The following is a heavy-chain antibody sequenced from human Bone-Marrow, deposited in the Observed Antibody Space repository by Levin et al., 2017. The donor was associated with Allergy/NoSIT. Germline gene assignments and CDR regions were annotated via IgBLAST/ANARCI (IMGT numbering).Heavy chain of an antibody. CDR2: IYYSGST. J-gene: IGHJ3*02. CDR3: ARGAYYYGSGSYYPFLPSNAFDI. V-gene: IGHV4-61*01. D-gene: IGHD3-10*01. Sequence: PSETLSLTCTVSGGSVSSGSYYWSWIRQPPGKGLEWIGYIYYSGSTNYNPSLKSRVTISVDTSKNQISLKLSSVTAADTAVYYCARGAYYYGSGSYYPFLPSNAFDIWGQGTMVTVSS. CDR1: GGSVSSGSYY.